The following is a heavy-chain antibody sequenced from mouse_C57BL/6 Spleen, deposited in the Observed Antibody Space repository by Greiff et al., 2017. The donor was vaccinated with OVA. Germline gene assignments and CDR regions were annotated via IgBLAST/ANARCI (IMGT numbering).Heavy chain of an antibody. D-gene: IGHD2-5*01. J-gene: IGHJ4*01. V-gene: IGHV1-4*01. CDR2: INPSSGYT. CDR3: ARDRDSNYVGYYYAMDY. CDR1: GYTFTSYT. Sequence: QVQLKESGAELARPGASVKMSCKASGYTFTSYTMHWVKQRPGQGLEWIGYINPSSGYTKYNQKFKDKATLTADKSSSTAYMQLSSLTSEDSAVYYCARDRDSNYVGYYYAMDYWGQGTSVTVSS.